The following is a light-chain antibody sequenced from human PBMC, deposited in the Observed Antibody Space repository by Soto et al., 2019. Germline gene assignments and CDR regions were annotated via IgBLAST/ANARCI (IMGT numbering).Light chain of an antibody. CDR2: DVN. V-gene: IGLV2-14*01. J-gene: IGLJ2*01. CDR3: SSDTNSGALVV. Sequence: QSALTQPASVSGSPGQSITISCTGTSSDIGGYKYVSWYQQHPGKAPKLMIYDVNNRPSGGSNRFSGSKSGNTASLTVSGLQAEDEADYYCSSDTNSGALVVFGGGTKLTVL. CDR1: SSDIGGYKY.